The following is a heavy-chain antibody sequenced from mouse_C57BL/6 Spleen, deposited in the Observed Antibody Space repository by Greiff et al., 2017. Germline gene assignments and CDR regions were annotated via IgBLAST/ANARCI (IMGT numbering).Heavy chain of an antibody. CDR2: IYPGSGST. D-gene: IGHD2-4*01. CDR1: GYTFTSYW. CDR3: ARLTGYYDYGGGGYYYAMDY. Sequence: QVQLQQPGAELVKPGASVKMSCKASGYTFTSYWITWVKQRPGQGLEWIGDIYPGSGSTNYNEKFKSKATLTVDTSSSTAYMQLSRLTSEDSAVYYCARLTGYYDYGGGGYYYAMDYWGQGTSVTVSS. V-gene: IGHV1-55*01. J-gene: IGHJ4*01.